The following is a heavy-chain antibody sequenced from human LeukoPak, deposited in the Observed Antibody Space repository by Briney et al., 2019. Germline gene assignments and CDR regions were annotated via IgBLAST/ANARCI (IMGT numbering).Heavy chain of an antibody. CDR1: GYSFTTSW. V-gene: IGHV5-51*01. CDR3: ARPTNEGFDY. J-gene: IGHJ4*02. D-gene: IGHD1/OR15-1a*01. CDR2: IYPGDSDT. Sequence: GESLQISCKGSGYSFTTSWIGWVRQMPGRGLEWMGIIYPGDSDTRFSPSFQGQVTISADKSISTAYLQWSSLKASDTAMYYCARPTNEGFDYWGQGTLVTVSS.